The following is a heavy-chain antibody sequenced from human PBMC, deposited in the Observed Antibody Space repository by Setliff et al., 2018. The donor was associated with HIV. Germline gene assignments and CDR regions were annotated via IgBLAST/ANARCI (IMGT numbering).Heavy chain of an antibody. CDR2: IYYSGNT. CDR3: ARFLTYSSGLDY. Sequence: SETLSLTCTVSGGSIINNFWSWIRLPPGKGLEYIGYIYYSGNTDYNPSLKSRVTISVDTSKNQFSLKLSSVAAADTAVYYCARFLTYSSGLDYWGQGTLVTVS. D-gene: IGHD6-19*01. CDR1: GGSIINNF. J-gene: IGHJ4*02. V-gene: IGHV4-59*12.